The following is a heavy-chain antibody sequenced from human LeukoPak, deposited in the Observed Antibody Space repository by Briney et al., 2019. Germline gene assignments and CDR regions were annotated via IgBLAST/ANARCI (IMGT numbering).Heavy chain of an antibody. CDR3: ASNNTYYYDSSGYRPFDY. CDR1: GYTFTSYY. J-gene: IGHJ4*02. D-gene: IGHD3-22*01. CDR2: INPNGGST. Sequence: GASVKVSCKASGYTFTSYYMHWVRQAPGQGPEWMGIINPNGGSTSYAQKFQGRVTMTRDTSTSTVYMELSSLRSEDTAVYYCASNNTYYYDSSGYRPFDYWGQGTLVTVSS. V-gene: IGHV1-46*01.